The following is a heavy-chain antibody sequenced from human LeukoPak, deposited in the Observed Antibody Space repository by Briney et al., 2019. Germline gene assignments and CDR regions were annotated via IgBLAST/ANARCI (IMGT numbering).Heavy chain of an antibody. J-gene: IGHJ2*01. Sequence: PSETLSLTCAVYGGSFSGYYWSWIRQPPGKGLEWIGEINHSGNTNYNPSLKSRVTISVDTSKNQFSLKLTSVTARHTAVYYCARRRQYNSSLFWNFDLWGRGTLVTVSS. CDR1: GGSFSGYY. D-gene: IGHD1-1*01. V-gene: IGHV4-34*01. CDR2: INHSGNT. CDR3: ARRRQYNSSLFWNFDL.